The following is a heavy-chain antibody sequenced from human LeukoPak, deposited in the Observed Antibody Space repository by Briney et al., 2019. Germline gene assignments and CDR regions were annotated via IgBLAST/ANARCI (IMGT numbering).Heavy chain of an antibody. CDR3: ARDQRLYSGYDFWFDP. J-gene: IGHJ5*02. Sequence: SETLSLTCTVSGDSITSRSYYWGWIRQAPGKGLEWIASIHYSGTTYYKPSLKSRVTISVDTSKNQFSLRLSSVTAAATAVYYCARDQRLYSGYDFWFDPWGQGNLVKVSS. V-gene: IGHV4-39*07. CDR1: GDSITSRSYY. D-gene: IGHD5-12*01. CDR2: IHYSGTT.